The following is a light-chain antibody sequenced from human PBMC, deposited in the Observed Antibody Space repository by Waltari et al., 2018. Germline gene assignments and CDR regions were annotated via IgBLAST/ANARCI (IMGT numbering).Light chain of an antibody. CDR1: DPNLGICT. J-gene: IGLJ2*01. Sequence: QSVLTQPPSASGTPGQQVRISCSGSDPNLGICTVTWYQPLPGAAPKLLTYKNKQRPSGVPDRFSGSKSGTSAYLAISGLQSDDEADYFCAAWDGTLNAPVFGGGTKLTVL. CDR2: KNK. CDR3: AAWDGTLNAPV. V-gene: IGLV1-44*01.